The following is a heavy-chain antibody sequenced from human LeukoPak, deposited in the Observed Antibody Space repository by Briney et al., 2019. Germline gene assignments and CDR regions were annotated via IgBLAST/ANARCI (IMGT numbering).Heavy chain of an antibody. J-gene: IGHJ5*02. CDR2: ISDGGSST. CDR3: VRGGASTWS. V-gene: IGHV3-74*01. CDR1: GFTFKNSW. D-gene: IGHD2-15*01. Sequence: HPGGSLRLSCAASGFTFKNSWMHWARHAPGKGPVWVSRISDGGSSTTYADSVKGRFTISRDDAKNTLYLQMNSLRAEDTAVYYCVRGGASTWSWGQGTLVTVSS.